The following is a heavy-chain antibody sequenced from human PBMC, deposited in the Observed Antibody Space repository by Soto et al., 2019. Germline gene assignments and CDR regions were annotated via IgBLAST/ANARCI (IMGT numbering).Heavy chain of an antibody. CDR1: GGSISSGGYY. CDR2: IYYSGST. CDR3: ARDSSYCGGDCSDYYYYGMDV. V-gene: IGHV4-31*03. J-gene: IGHJ6*02. Sequence: SETLSLTCTVSGGSISSGGYYWSWIRQHPGKGLEWIGYIYYSGSTYYNPSLKSRVTISVDTSKNQFSLKLSSVTAADTAVYYCARDSSYCGGDCSDYYYYGMDVWGQGTTVTVSS. D-gene: IGHD2-21*02.